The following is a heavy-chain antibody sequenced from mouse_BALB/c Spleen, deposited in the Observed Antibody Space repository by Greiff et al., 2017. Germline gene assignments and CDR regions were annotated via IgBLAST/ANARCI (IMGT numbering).Heavy chain of an antibody. CDR2: INPYNGAT. J-gene: IGHJ3*01. CDR3: ARISKGNYGFAY. D-gene: IGHD2-1*01. Sequence: EVHLVESGPELVKPGASVKISCKASGYSFTGYYMHWVKQSHVKSLEWIGRINPYNGATSYNQNFKDKASLTVDKSSSTAYMELHSLTSEDSAVYYCARISKGNYGFAYWGQGTLVTVSA. V-gene: IGHV1-31*01. CDR1: GYSFTGYY.